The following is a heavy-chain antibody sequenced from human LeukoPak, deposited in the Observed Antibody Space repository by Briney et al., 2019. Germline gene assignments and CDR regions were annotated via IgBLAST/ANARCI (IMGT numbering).Heavy chain of an antibody. CDR3: ARETPGAGHSDY. Sequence: PSETLSLTCTVSGGSISSYYWSWIRQPPGKGLEWIGYIYYSGSTNYNPSLKSRVTMLVDTSKNQFSLKLTAVTAADTAVYYCARETPGAGHSDYWGQGSLVTVSS. D-gene: IGHD7-27*01. J-gene: IGHJ4*02. CDR1: GGSISSYY. CDR2: IYYSGST. V-gene: IGHV4-59*01.